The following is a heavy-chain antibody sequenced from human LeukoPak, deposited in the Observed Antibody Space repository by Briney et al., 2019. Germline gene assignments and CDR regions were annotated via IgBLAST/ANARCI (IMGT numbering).Heavy chain of an antibody. CDR3: ARVDSTYGYAGGNYFDS. V-gene: IGHV4-4*07. CDR2: IYPSGST. J-gene: IGHJ4*02. CDR1: GDSISSYY. D-gene: IGHD5-18*01. Sequence: SETLSLTCTVSGDSISSYYWSWIRQPAGKGLEWIGHIYPSGSTNYNPSLKSRVTMSVDTSKNQFSLKLSSVTAADTAVYYCARVDSTYGYAGGNYFDSWGQGTLVTVSS.